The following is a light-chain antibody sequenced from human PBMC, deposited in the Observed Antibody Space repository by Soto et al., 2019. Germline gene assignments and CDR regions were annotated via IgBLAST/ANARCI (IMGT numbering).Light chain of an antibody. V-gene: IGKV1-17*01. CDR3: LQHNSYPPS. J-gene: IGKJ1*01. Sequence: DIQMTQSPSSLSASVGDRVTITCRASQGIRDALGWYQQKPGKAPKRLIYAASSLHSGVPSRFSGRRSVTDVTLTISSLQPDYCARSDCLQHNSYPPSFGQGTKVEIK. CDR1: QGIRDA. CDR2: AAS.